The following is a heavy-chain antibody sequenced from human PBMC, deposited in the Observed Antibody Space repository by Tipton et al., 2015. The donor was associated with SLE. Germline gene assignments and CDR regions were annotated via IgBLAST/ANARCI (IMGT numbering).Heavy chain of an antibody. CDR2: IHYSGTT. Sequence: TLSLTCTVSGGSITYHYWNWIRQPPGKGLEWIGYIHYSGTTHDNPSLKSRVTMSVDMSKNQFSLRLTSVTAADTATYYCATAATRATTSSFFDYWGQGTLVTVS. CDR1: GGSITYHY. J-gene: IGHJ4*02. D-gene: IGHD4-11*01. V-gene: IGHV4-59*11. CDR3: ATAATRATTSSFFDY.